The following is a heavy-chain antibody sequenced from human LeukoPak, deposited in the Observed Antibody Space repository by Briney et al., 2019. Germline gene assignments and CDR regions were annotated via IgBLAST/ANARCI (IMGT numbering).Heavy chain of an antibody. Sequence: SETLSLTCTVSGGSISSYYWSWIRQPAGKGLEWIGRIYTSGSTNYNPSLKSRVTMSVDTSKNQFSLKLSSVTAADTAVYYCATYSGSLKETFYYFDFWGQGTLVTVSS. V-gene: IGHV4-4*07. CDR3: ATYSGSLKETFYYFDF. CDR2: IYTSGST. J-gene: IGHJ4*02. CDR1: GGSISSYY. D-gene: IGHD1-26*01.